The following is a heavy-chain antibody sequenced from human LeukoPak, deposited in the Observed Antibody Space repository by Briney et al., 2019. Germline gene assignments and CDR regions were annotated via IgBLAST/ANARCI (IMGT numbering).Heavy chain of an antibody. CDR3: AKASLRFLEWPNWFDP. CDR1: GFSFSSYE. D-gene: IGHD3-3*01. Sequence: PGGSLRLSCSASGFSFSSYEMNWVRQAPGKGLEWVAVISYDGSNKYYADSVKGRFTISRDNSKNTLYLQMNSLRAEDTAVYYCAKASLRFLEWPNWFDPWGQGTLVTVSS. J-gene: IGHJ5*02. V-gene: IGHV3-30*18. CDR2: ISYDGSNK.